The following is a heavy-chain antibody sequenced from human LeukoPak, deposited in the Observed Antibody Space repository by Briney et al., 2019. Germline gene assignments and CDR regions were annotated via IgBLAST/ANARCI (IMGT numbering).Heavy chain of an antibody. V-gene: IGHV1-2*06. CDR2: LNPNNGYT. D-gene: IGHD7-27*01. Sequence: ASVKVSCKTSGYTFIDYFIHWVRQAPGQGLEWMGRLNPNNGYTFYTEEFRGRVTMTSDTSISTAYMELTGLTSDDTALYYCARDLSSTSNWEFDYWGQGTLVTVSS. CDR1: GYTFIDYF. CDR3: ARDLSSTSNWEFDY. J-gene: IGHJ4*02.